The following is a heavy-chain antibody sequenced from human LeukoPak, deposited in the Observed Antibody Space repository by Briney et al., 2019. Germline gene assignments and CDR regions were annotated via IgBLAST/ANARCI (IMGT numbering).Heavy chain of an antibody. Sequence: SETLSLTCAVYGGFFSDYYWSWIRQPPGKGLEWIGEINHSGSTNYNPSLKSRVTISVDTSKNQFSLKLSSVTAADTAVYYCARGSRRRLGGSGSYYNGFDYWGQGTLVTVSS. CDR2: INHSGST. V-gene: IGHV4-34*01. D-gene: IGHD3-10*01. CDR1: GGFFSDYY. CDR3: ARGSRRRLGGSGSYYNGFDY. J-gene: IGHJ4*02.